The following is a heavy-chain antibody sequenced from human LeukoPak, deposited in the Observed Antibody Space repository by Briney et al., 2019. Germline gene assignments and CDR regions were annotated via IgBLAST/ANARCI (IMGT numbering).Heavy chain of an antibody. CDR2: IYYSGST. J-gene: IGHJ3*02. V-gene: IGHV4-39*07. D-gene: IGHD3-22*01. Sequence: SETLSLTCTVSGGSISSSSYYWGWIRQPPGKGLEWIGSIYYSGSTNYNPSLKSRVTISVDTSKNQFSLKLSSVTAADTAVYYCARADYDSSGSDAFDIWGQGTMVTVSS. CDR3: ARADYDSSGSDAFDI. CDR1: GGSISSSSYY.